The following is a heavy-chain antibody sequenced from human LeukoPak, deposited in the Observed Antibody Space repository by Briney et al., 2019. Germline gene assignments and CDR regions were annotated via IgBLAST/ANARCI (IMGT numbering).Heavy chain of an antibody. V-gene: IGHV3-7*01. Sequence: PGGSLRLSCAASGFTFSRSWMDWVRQAPGKGLEWVANIKEDGRETHYVDSAKGRFTVSRDNAKNSLYLQMNNLRPEDTAFYYCARRYDFWSGYYGWFDPWGQGTLVTVSS. CDR3: ARRYDFWSGYYGWFDP. CDR1: GFTFSRSW. CDR2: IKEDGRET. D-gene: IGHD3-3*01. J-gene: IGHJ5*02.